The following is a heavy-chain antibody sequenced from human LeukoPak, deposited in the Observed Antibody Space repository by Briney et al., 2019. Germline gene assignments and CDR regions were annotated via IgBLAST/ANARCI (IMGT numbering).Heavy chain of an antibody. D-gene: IGHD2-2*02. J-gene: IGHJ5*02. CDR1: GFTFSSYG. CDR2: IRYDGGNK. Sequence: GGSLRLSCAASGFTFSSYGMHWVRQAPGKGLEWVAFIRYDGGNKYYADSVKGRFTISRDNSKNTLYLQMNSLRAEDTAVYYCVPYCSSTSCYTGPWGQGTLVTVSS. CDR3: VPYCSSTSCYTGP. V-gene: IGHV3-30*02.